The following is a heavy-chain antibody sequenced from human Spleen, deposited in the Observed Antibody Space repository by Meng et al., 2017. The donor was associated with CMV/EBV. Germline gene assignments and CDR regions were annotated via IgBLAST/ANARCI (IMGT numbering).Heavy chain of an antibody. CDR1: GGSIINYY. J-gene: IGHJ4*02. D-gene: IGHD5-18*01. Sequence: GSLRLFCTVSGGSIINYYWSWIRQPPGKGLELIGYIDHSGNTNYNSSLKSRVTISVDTSKNQFSLTLTSVTAADTAVYYCARLVTGYTYGHPRYFDYWGQGTLVTVSS. CDR2: IDHSGNT. CDR3: ARLVTGYTYGHPRYFDY. V-gene: IGHV4-59*01.